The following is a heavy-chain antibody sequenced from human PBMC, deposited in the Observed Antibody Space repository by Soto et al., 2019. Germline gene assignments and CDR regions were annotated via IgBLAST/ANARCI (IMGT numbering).Heavy chain of an antibody. V-gene: IGHV2-5*01. CDR3: TRSDILTGSSDY. CDR1: GFSLNTGGVR. CDR2: IYWNDDK. Sequence: SGPTLVNPTQTLTLTCAFSGFSLNTGGVRVGWIRQPPGKALECLSLIYWNDDKRYSPSLRKRLTITKDTSKNKVVLTMTNMDHEETGKYYCTRSDILTGSSDYWGQGTLVTVSS. D-gene: IGHD3-9*01. J-gene: IGHJ4*02.